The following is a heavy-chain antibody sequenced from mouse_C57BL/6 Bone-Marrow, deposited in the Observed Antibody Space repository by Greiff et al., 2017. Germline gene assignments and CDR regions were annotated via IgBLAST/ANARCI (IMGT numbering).Heavy chain of an antibody. CDR3: ARWGPYYPFDY. D-gene: IGHD1-1*01. Sequence: QVHVKQSGAELARPGASVKLSCKASGYTFTSYGISWVKQRTGQGLGWIGEIYPRSGNTYYNEKFKGKATLTADKSSSTAYMELRSLTSEDSAVYFCARWGPYYPFDYWGQGTTLTVSS. V-gene: IGHV1-81*01. CDR1: GYTFTSYG. J-gene: IGHJ2*01. CDR2: IYPRSGNT.